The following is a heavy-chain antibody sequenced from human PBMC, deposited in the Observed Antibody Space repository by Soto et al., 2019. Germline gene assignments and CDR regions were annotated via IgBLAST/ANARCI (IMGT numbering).Heavy chain of an antibody. D-gene: IGHD3-10*01. CDR2: IYYSGST. V-gene: IGHV4-39*01. Sequence: QLQLQESGPGLVKPSETLSLTCTVSGGSISSSSYYWGWIRQPPGKGLEWIGSIYYSGSTYYNPSLKSRVTISVDTSKNQFSLKLSSVTAADTAVYYCAGRVYYYGSGSTDFDYWGQGTLVTVSS. CDR3: AGRVYYYGSGSTDFDY. CDR1: GGSISSSSYY. J-gene: IGHJ4*02.